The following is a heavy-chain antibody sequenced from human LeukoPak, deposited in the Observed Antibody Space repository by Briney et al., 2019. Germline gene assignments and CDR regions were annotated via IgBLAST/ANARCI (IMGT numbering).Heavy chain of an antibody. J-gene: IGHJ3*02. Sequence: PGGSLRLSCAASGFTFSSYAMSWVRQAPGKGLEWVSAISGSGGSTYYADSVKGRFTISRDNSKNTLYLQMNSLRAEDTAVYYCAKGRIVGATMGDAFDIWGQGTMVTVSS. CDR2: ISGSGGST. CDR3: AKGRIVGATMGDAFDI. V-gene: IGHV3-23*01. D-gene: IGHD1-26*01. CDR1: GFTFSSYA.